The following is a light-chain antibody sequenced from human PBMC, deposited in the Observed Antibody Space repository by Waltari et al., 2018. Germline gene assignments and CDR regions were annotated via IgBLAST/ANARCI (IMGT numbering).Light chain of an antibody. J-gene: IGLJ2*01. Sequence: SYELTQPPSVSVSPGQTARITCSGDALPKKYAYWYQQKSGQAPVLVIYEDSKLPSGIPERFSGSSSGTRATLNISGAQVEDEADYYCYSTDSSGNHPVFGGGTKLTVL. CDR3: YSTDSSGNHPV. CDR2: EDS. V-gene: IGLV3-10*01. CDR1: ALPKKY.